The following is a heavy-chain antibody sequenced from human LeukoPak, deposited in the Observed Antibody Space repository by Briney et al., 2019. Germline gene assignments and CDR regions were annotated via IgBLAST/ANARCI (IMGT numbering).Heavy chain of an antibody. Sequence: PGGSLRLSCAASGFTFSDYSMNWVRQTPSKGLEWVSCISGSGSYIYYADSVKGRFTISRDNAKNSLYLQMNSLRAEDTAVYYCARVEYYYYYYMDVWGKGTTVTVSS. CDR3: ARVEYYYYYYMDV. J-gene: IGHJ6*03. CDR2: ISGSGSYI. CDR1: GFTFSDYS. D-gene: IGHD5-24*01. V-gene: IGHV3-21*01.